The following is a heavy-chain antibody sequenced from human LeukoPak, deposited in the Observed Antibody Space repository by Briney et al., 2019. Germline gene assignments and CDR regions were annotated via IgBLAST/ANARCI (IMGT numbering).Heavy chain of an antibody. J-gene: IGHJ6*03. Sequence: SESLSLTCTVSGGSISSSSYYWGWIRQPPGKGLEWIGRIYYSGDTYYNPSLKSRRVTISVDTSKNQFCLRLSSVTAADTAVYYCARHQWHYYYYMGVWGKGSTATVSS. V-gene: IGHV4-39*01. CDR1: GGSISSSSYY. CDR2: IYYSGDT. CDR3: ARHQWHYYYYMGV. D-gene: IGHD6-19*01.